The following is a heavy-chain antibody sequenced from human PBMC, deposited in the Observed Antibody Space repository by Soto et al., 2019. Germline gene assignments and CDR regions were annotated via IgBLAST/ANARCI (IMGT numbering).Heavy chain of an antibody. J-gene: IGHJ6*03. Sequence: QVQLVQSGAEVQKPGSSVKVSCKASGGTFSSYTISWVRQAPGQGLEWMGRIIPILGIANYAQKFQGRVTITADKSTSTAYMELSSLRSEDTAVYYCARARYDILTGDYYYYYMDVWGKGTTVTVSS. CDR2: IIPILGIA. CDR3: ARARYDILTGDYYYYYMDV. V-gene: IGHV1-69*02. CDR1: GGTFSSYT. D-gene: IGHD3-9*01.